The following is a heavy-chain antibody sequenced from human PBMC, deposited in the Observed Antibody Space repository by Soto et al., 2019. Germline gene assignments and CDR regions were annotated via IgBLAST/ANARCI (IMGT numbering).Heavy chain of an antibody. CDR2: ISSSSSTI. V-gene: IGHV3-48*01. Sequence: GGSLRLSCAASGFTFSSYSMNWVRQAPGKGLEWVSYISSSSSTIYYADSVKGRFTISRDNAKNSLYLQMNSLRAEDTAVYYCARDDAPPVDTPLAPFAYWGQGTLVPVSS. D-gene: IGHD2-2*01. CDR3: ARDDAPPVDTPLAPFAY. CDR1: GFTFSSYS. J-gene: IGHJ4*02.